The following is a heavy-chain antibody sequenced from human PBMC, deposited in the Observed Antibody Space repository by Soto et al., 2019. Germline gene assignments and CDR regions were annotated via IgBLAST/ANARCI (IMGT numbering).Heavy chain of an antibody. J-gene: IGHJ4*02. V-gene: IGHV3-11*01. CDR2: ISSSGSTI. CDR1: GFTFSDYY. D-gene: IGHD6-13*01. CDR3: AREPYSSSWSIKFDY. Sequence: GGSLRLSCAASGFTFSDYYMSWIRQAPGKGLEWVSYISSSGSTIYYADSVKGRFTISRDNAKNSLYLQMNSLRAEDTAVYYCAREPYSSSWSIKFDYWGQGTLVTVSS.